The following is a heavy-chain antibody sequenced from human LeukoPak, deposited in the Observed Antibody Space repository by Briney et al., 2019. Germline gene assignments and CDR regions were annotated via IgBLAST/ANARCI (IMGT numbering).Heavy chain of an antibody. CDR3: VRDFDYVWGNYRPYYFDH. CDR1: GFTFSSYA. D-gene: IGHD3-16*02. CDR2: VRGSGRNT. V-gene: IGHV3-23*01. Sequence: PGGSLRLSCAASGFTFSSYAMSWVRQGPGKGLEWVSAVRGSGRNTYYADSVKGRFTISRDNSKNTLYLQMDSLIAEDTAVYYCVRDFDYVWGNYRPYYFDHWGQGTLVTVSS. J-gene: IGHJ4*02.